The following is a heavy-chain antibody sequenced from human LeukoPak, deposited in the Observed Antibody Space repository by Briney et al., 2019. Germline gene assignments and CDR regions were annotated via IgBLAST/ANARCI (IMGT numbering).Heavy chain of an antibody. Sequence: GGSLRLSCAASGFTLSTYTMNWVRQAPGKGLEWVSSVSSSSSYIYYADSVKGRFTISRDNAKNSLYLQMNSLRAEDTAVYYCARLDSSGYLYYFDYWGQGTLVTVPS. V-gene: IGHV3-21*01. CDR1: GFTLSTYT. D-gene: IGHD3-22*01. J-gene: IGHJ4*02. CDR3: ARLDSSGYLYYFDY. CDR2: VSSSSSYI.